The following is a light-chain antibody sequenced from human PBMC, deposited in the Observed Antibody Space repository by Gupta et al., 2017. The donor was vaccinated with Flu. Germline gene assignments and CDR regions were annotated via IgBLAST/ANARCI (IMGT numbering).Light chain of an antibody. CDR1: QSIMTY. V-gene: IGKV1-39*01. CDR3: QQSYSSPPT. J-gene: IGKJ1*01. CDR2: AVS. Sequence: DIQMTQSPSSLSAYAGDRVTITCRASQSIMTYLNWYQHKPGKAPKLLIYAVSNLQNGVPSRFSASGSGTDFTLSISSLQPEDFATYFCQQSYSSPPTFGQGTKVEVK.